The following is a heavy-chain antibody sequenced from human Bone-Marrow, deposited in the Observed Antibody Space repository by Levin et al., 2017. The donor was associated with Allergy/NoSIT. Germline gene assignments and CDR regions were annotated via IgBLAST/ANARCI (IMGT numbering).Heavy chain of an antibody. V-gene: IGHV2-5*02. CDR2: VYWDDDK. CDR1: GFSLSTSGVG. D-gene: IGHD6-19*01. J-gene: IGHJ3*02. Sequence: ESGPTLVKPTQTLTLTCTFSGFSLSTSGVGVGWLRQPPGKAPEWLALVYWDDDKLYSPSLQSRGTITKDTSKNQVFLTMHNMDPVDTATYYCAHRPQWLMRGAFDIWGPGTMVTVSS. CDR3: AHRPQWLMRGAFDI.